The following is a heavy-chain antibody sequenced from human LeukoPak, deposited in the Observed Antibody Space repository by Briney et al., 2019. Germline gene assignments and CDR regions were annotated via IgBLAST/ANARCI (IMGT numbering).Heavy chain of an antibody. D-gene: IGHD2-15*01. CDR3: AREEYCSGGSCSDY. V-gene: IGHV4-30-4*01. CDR1: GGSISSGDYY. CDR2: IYYSGST. Sequence: SETLSLTCTVSGGSISSGDYYWSRIRQPPGKGLEWIGYIYYSGSTYYNPSLKSRVTISVDTSKNQFSLKLSSVTAADTAVYYWAREEYCSGGSCSDYWGQGTLVTVSS. J-gene: IGHJ4*02.